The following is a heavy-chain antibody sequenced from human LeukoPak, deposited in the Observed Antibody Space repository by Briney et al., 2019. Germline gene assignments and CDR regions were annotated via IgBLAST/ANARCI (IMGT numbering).Heavy chain of an antibody. V-gene: IGHV1-46*01. CDR1: GYTFTSYY. CDR2: VNPSGGST. CDR3: ARDGEPGILDY. J-gene: IGHJ4*02. D-gene: IGHD1-26*01. Sequence: ASVKVSCKASGYTFTSYYMHWVRQAPGQGLEWMGIVNPSGGSTSYAQKFQGRVTMTRDTSTSTVYMELSSLRSEDTAVYYCARDGEPGILDYWGQGTLVTVSS.